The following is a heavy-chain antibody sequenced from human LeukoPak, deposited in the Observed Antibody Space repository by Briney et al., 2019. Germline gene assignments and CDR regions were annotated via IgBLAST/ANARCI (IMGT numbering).Heavy chain of an antibody. CDR3: AGDYCGGDCFPDY. Sequence: ASVKVSCKTSGYTFTGYCVHWVRQAPGQGLEWMGRINPNSGDTNYAQKFQGRVTMTRDTSISTAYMELSRLRSDDTAVYYCAGDYCGGDCFPDYWGQGTLVTVSS. D-gene: IGHD2-21*02. CDR1: GYTFTGYC. CDR2: INPNSGDT. V-gene: IGHV1-2*06. J-gene: IGHJ4*02.